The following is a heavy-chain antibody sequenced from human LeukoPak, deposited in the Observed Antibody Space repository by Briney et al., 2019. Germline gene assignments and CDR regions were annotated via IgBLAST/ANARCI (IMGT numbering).Heavy chain of an antibody. D-gene: IGHD6-19*01. V-gene: IGHV3-23*01. CDR2: ISGSGGST. Sequence: GGSLRLSCAASGFTFSSYAMSWVRQAPGEGLEWVSAISGSGGSTYYADSVKGQFTISRDNSKNTLYLQMNSLRAEDTAVYYCAKGWSSGWPREDYWGQGTLVTVSS. J-gene: IGHJ4*02. CDR1: GFTFSSYA. CDR3: AKGWSSGWPREDY.